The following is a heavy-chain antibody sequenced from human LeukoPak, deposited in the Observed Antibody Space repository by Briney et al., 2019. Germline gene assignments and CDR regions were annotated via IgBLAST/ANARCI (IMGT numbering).Heavy chain of an antibody. CDR1: GYSISSGYY. Sequence: SETLSLTCTVSGYSISSGYYWGWIRQPPGKGLEWIGSIYHSGSTYYNPSLKSRVTISVDMSKNQFSLKLSSVTAADTAVYYCARAPPRGYCSSTSCYAGVVFDYWGQGTLVTVSS. J-gene: IGHJ4*02. CDR2: IYHSGST. D-gene: IGHD2-2*01. CDR3: ARAPPRGYCSSTSCYAGVVFDY. V-gene: IGHV4-38-2*02.